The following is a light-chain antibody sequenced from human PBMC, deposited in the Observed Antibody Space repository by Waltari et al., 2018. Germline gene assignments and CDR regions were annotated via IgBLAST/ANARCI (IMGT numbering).Light chain of an antibody. V-gene: IGLV1-44*01. CDR1: RSNIGTNT. Sequence: QSVLTQPPSASGTPGQGVTISCSGSRSNIGTNTVNWYQQLPGTAPKVLMYSNNQRPSGVPDRFSGSKSGTSTSLAVSGLQSEDEGDYYGATWDDSLNGVVFGGGTKLTVL. CDR3: ATWDDSLNGVV. CDR2: SNN. J-gene: IGLJ2*01.